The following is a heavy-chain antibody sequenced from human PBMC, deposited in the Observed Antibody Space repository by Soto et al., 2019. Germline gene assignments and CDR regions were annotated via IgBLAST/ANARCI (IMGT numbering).Heavy chain of an antibody. CDR1: GGSFSSNP. Sequence: GASVKVSCKASGGSFSSNPISWVRQAPGQGLEWMAGIIPIFATVHYAQKFQGRVTITADESTSTAYMELTSLRSEDTAVYFCARGGRGYSSAPRYYFDYWGQGILVTVSS. D-gene: IGHD5-18*01. J-gene: IGHJ4*02. V-gene: IGHV1-69*13. CDR2: IIPIFATV. CDR3: ARGGRGYSSAPRYYFDY.